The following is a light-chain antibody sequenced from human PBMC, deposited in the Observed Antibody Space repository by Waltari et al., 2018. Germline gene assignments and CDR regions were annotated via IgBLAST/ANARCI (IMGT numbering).Light chain of an antibody. Sequence: EIVMTQSPAPLSVSPGEGATLSCRASQSVSRDLAWYQQKPGQAPRLLISGASTRATDIPGRFTGSGSGTDFTLTITSLQSGDVAVYYCQQYNDWPLTFGGGTKVEIK. V-gene: IGKV3-15*01. J-gene: IGKJ4*01. CDR2: GAS. CDR1: QSVSRD. CDR3: QQYNDWPLT.